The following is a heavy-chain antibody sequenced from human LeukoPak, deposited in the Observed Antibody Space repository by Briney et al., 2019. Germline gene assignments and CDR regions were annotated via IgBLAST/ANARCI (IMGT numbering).Heavy chain of an antibody. CDR2: IRSKANSYTT. Sequence: GGSLRLSCAASGFTFSGSTMHWVRQASGKGLEWVGRIRSKANSYTTAYAASVKGRFTISRDDSKNTAFLQMNSLKAEDTAVYYCTRGGHNNYYDGMDVWGQGTTVIVSS. D-gene: IGHD5-24*01. CDR3: TRGGHNNYYDGMDV. CDR1: GFTFSGST. J-gene: IGHJ6*02. V-gene: IGHV3-73*01.